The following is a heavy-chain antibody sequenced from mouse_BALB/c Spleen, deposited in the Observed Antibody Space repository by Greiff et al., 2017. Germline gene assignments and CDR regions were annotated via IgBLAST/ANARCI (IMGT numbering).Heavy chain of an antibody. J-gene: IGHJ4*01. CDR1: GFTFSSFG. V-gene: IGHV5-17*02. D-gene: IGHD3-3*01. CDR2: ISSGSSTI. CDR3: ARGGGDPSYAMDY. Sequence: EVKLVESGGGLVQPGGSRKLSCAASGFTFSSFGMHWVRQAPEKGLEWVAYISSGSSTIYYADTVKGRFTISRDNPKNTLFLQMTSLRSEDTAMYYCARGGGDPSYAMDYWGQGTSVTVSA.